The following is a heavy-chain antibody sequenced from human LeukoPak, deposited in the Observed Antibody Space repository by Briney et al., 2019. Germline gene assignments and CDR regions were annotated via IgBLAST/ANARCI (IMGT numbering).Heavy chain of an antibody. CDR2: ISGDSTYI. CDR3: ARVSGRLERQSDLDY. V-gene: IGHV3-21*01. J-gene: IGHJ4*02. CDR1: GFTFASYS. Sequence: GGSLRLSCAASGFTFASYSMNWVRQAPGKGVEWVSSISGDSTYIYNAGSVKGRFTISRDNAQASLYLQMISLRADDTAVYYCARVSGRLERQSDLDYWGQGTLVIVSS. D-gene: IGHD1-1*01.